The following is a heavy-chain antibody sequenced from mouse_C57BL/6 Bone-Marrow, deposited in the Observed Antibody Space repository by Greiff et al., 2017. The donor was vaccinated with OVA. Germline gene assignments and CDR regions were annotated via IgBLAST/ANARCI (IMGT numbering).Heavy chain of an antibody. D-gene: IGHD1-1*01. CDR3: AREDYGSSFWYFDV. J-gene: IGHJ1*03. CDR1: GIDFSRYW. CDR2: INPDSSTI. V-gene: IGHV4-1*01. Sequence: DVHLVESGGGLVQPGGSLKLSCAASGIDFSRYWMSWVRRAPGKGLEWIGEINPDSSTINYAPSLKDKFIISRDNAKNTLYLQMSKVRSEDTALYYCAREDYGSSFWYFDVWGTGTTVTVSS.